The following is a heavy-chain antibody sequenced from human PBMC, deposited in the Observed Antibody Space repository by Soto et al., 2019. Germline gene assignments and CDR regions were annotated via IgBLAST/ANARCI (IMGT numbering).Heavy chain of an antibody. V-gene: IGHV5-51*01. CDR3: ARHGIAARQLYYYGMDV. D-gene: IGHD6-6*01. Sequence: GESLKISCKGSGDSFTSYWIGWVRQMPGKVLEWMGIIYPGDSDTRYSPSFQGQVTISADKSISTAYLQWSSLKASDTAMYYCARHGIAARQLYYYGMDVWGQGTTVPVSS. CDR2: IYPGDSDT. J-gene: IGHJ6*02. CDR1: GDSFTSYW.